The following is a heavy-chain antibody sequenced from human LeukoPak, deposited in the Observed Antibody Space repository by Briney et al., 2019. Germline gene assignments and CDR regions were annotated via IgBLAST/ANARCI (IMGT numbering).Heavy chain of an antibody. Sequence: ASVKVSCKASGYSFTSYYMDWVRQAPGQGLEWMGWINPNSGGTNYAQKFQGRVTMTRDTSISTAYLELSRLRSDDTAVYYCAGDTGGRTVTTLGYWGQGTLVTVSS. CDR1: GYSFTSYY. CDR2: INPNSGGT. V-gene: IGHV1-2*02. CDR3: AGDTGGRTVTTLGY. J-gene: IGHJ4*02. D-gene: IGHD5-18*01.